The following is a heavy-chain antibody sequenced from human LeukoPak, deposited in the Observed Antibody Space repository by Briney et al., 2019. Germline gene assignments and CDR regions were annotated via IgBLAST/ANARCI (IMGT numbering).Heavy chain of an antibody. Sequence: GGSLRLSCAASGMTFSHRWMHWVRHAPGKGLVWVSLIKNDGRTTIYADSVKRRFTISRDNGKSTLYLQMNSLRAEDTGIYYCTTGPSYGYEWWGQGTVVTVSS. J-gene: IGHJ4*02. V-gene: IGHV3-74*01. CDR3: TTGPSYGYEW. CDR1: GMTFSHRW. D-gene: IGHD3-16*01. CDR2: IKNDGRTT.